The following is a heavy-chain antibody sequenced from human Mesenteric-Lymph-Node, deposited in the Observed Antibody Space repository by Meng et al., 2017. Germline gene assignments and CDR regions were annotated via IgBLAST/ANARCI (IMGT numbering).Heavy chain of an antibody. CDR1: AGSISSYY. D-gene: IGHD1-14*01. CDR2: IYYTGST. CDR3: ARGGPWRKTNKPHFDY. J-gene: IGHJ4*02. V-gene: IGHV4-59*08. Sequence: SETLSLTSTDSAGSISSYYWSWIRQPPGKGLEWIGYIYYTGSTSYNPSLKSRVTMSIDTSKNQFSLKLSSVTAADTAVYYCARGGPWRKTNKPHFDYWGQGTLVTVSS.